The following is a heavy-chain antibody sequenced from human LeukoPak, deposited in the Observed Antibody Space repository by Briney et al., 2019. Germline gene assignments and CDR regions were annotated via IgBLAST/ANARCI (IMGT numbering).Heavy chain of an antibody. D-gene: IGHD2-8*01. CDR3: ARVRASPVNGVNRSSWFDP. CDR1: GGSISSGGYS. CDR2: IYHSGST. J-gene: IGHJ5*02. V-gene: IGHV4-30-2*01. Sequence: SQTLSLTCAVSGGSISSGGYSWSWIRQPPGKGLEWIGYIYHSGSTYYNPSLKSRVTISVDRSKNQFSLKLSSVTAADTAVYYCARVRASPVNGVNRSSWFDPWGQGTLVTVSS.